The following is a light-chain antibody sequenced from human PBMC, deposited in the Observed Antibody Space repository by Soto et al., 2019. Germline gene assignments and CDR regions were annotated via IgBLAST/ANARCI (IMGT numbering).Light chain of an antibody. Sequence: EIVLTQSPATLSLSPGERATLSCRASQSVSSYLAWYQQKPGQAPRLLLYDASNRATGIPAKFNGSGSWTAFTLTISSLEPEDFAVYYCQQRSNWPITFGHGTRLEIK. CDR1: QSVSSY. J-gene: IGKJ5*01. V-gene: IGKV3-11*01. CDR3: QQRSNWPIT. CDR2: DAS.